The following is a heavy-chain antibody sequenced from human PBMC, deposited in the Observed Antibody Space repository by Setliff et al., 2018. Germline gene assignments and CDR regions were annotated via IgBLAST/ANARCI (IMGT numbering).Heavy chain of an antibody. D-gene: IGHD7-27*01. J-gene: IGHJ3*02. CDR3: ARVWGDAFEI. V-gene: IGHV1-69*10. CDR2: IIPFLDVT. Sequence: SVKVSCKASGCTFSSNGISWVRQAPGQGLEWMGGIIPFLDVTKYAQNFQGRVAMTTDTSTSTAYMELRSLRSDDTAVYYCARVWGDAFEIWGQGTMVTVSS. CDR1: GCTFSSNG.